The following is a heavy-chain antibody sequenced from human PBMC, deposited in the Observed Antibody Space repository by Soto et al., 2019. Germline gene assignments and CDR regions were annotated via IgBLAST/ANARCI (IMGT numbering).Heavy chain of an antibody. CDR2: ISSSSSYI. CDR1: GFTFSSYS. J-gene: IGHJ4*02. Sequence: GSLRLSCAASGFTFSSYSMNWVRQAPGKGLEWVSSISSSSSYIYYADSVKGRFTISRDNAKNSLYLQMNSLRAEDTAVYYCATQVFSIAVAGSRSDYWGQGTLVTGSS. D-gene: IGHD6-19*01. V-gene: IGHV3-21*04. CDR3: ATQVFSIAVAGSRSDY.